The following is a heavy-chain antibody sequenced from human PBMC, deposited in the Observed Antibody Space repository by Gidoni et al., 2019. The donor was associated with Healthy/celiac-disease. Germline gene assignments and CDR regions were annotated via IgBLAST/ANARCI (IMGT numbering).Heavy chain of an antibody. CDR3: AREGYCSSTSCSNGAVAGPYYYYGMDV. CDR2: IIPIFGTA. Sequence: GGTFSSYAISWVRQDPGQGLEWMGGIIPIFGTANYAQKFQGRVTITADESTSTAYMELSSLRSEDTAVYYCAREGYCSSTSCSNGAVAGPYYYYGMDVWGQGTTVTVSS. J-gene: IGHJ6*02. D-gene: IGHD2-2*01. CDR1: GGTFSSYA. V-gene: IGHV1-69*01.